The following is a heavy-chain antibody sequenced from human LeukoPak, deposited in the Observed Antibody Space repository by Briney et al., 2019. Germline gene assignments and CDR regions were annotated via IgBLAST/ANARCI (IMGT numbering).Heavy chain of an antibody. CDR2: IYTSGST. Sequence: SETLSLTCTVSGGSISSYYWSWIRQPAGKGLEWIGRIYTSGSTNYNPSLKSRATMSVDTSKNQFSLKLSSVTAADTAVYYCARDRIGCSSTSCYVYYYYGMDVWGQGTTVTVSS. J-gene: IGHJ6*02. CDR1: GGSISSYY. D-gene: IGHD2-2*01. V-gene: IGHV4-4*07. CDR3: ARDRIGCSSTSCYVYYYYGMDV.